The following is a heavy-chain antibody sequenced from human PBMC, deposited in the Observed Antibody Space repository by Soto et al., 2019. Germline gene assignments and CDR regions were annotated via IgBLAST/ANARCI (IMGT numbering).Heavy chain of an antibody. CDR1: GFTFGDYA. J-gene: IGHJ3*02. Sequence: GWSLRLSCTASGFTFGDYAMSWFRQAPGKGLEWVGFIRSKAYGGTTEYAASVKGRFTISRDDSKSIAYLQMNSLKTEDTAVYYCTRDLYSGYDYGAFDIWGQGTMVTVSS. D-gene: IGHD5-12*01. CDR3: TRDLYSGYDYGAFDI. CDR2: IRSKAYGGTT. V-gene: IGHV3-49*03.